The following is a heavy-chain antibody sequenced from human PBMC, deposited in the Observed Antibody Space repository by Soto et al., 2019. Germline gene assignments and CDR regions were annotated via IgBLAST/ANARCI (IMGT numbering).Heavy chain of an antibody. V-gene: IGHV3-33*01. CDR1: GFTFSSYG. CDR3: ARGGYSSSWYPSWFDP. J-gene: IGHJ5*02. Sequence: PGGSLRLSCAASGFTFSSYGMHWVRQAPGKGLEWVAVIWYDGSNKYYADSVKGRFTISRDNSKNTLYLQMNSLRAEDTAVYYCARGGYSSSWYPSWFDPWGQGTLVTVSS. CDR2: IWYDGSNK. D-gene: IGHD6-13*01.